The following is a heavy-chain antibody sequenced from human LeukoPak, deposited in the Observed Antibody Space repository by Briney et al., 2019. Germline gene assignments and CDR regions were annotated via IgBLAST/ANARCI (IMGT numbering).Heavy chain of an antibody. Sequence: ASATVSCKASGYTFTGYYLHWVRQAPGQGLEWMGWFNPRSGGTNYAQRFQDRVTMTRDTSISTAYMEVSSLRSDDTAVYYCARSTDIVASSGAEYWGKGTPVSSSS. D-gene: IGHD5-12*01. J-gene: IGHJ4*02. CDR2: FNPRSGGT. CDR3: ARSTDIVASSGAEY. CDR1: GYTFTGYY. V-gene: IGHV1-2*02.